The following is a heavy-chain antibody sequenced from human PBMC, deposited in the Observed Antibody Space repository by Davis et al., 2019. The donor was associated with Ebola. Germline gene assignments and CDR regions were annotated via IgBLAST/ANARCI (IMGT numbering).Heavy chain of an antibody. D-gene: IGHD6-19*01. CDR2: IRSKANSYAT. CDR1: WFTFSGPA. CDR3: SVGGTGKADY. V-gene: IGHV3-73*01. J-gene: IGHJ4*02. Sequence: GSLGPPCAASWFTFSGPAMPWVRQASGKGLEWVGRIRSKANSYATAYAASVKGRFTISRDDSKNTAYLQMNSLKTEDTAVYYCSVGGTGKADYWGQGTLVTVSS.